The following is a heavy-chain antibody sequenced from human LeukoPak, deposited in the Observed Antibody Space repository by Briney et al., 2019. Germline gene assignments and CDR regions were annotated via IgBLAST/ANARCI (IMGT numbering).Heavy chain of an antibody. CDR1: GGSFSGYY. CDR3: ARGPLITMVRGVITWFDP. Sequence: SETLSLTCAVYGGSFSGYYWSWIRQPPGKGLEWIGEINHSGSTNYNPSLKSRVTISVDTSKNRFSLKLSSVTAADTAVYYCARGPLITMVRGVITWFDPWGQGTLVTVSS. D-gene: IGHD3-10*01. V-gene: IGHV4-34*01. J-gene: IGHJ5*02. CDR2: INHSGST.